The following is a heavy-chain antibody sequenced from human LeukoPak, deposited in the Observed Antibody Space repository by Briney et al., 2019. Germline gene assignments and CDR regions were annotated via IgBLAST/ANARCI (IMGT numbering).Heavy chain of an antibody. J-gene: IGHJ4*02. Sequence: ASVKVSCKASGYTLTTYAMNWVRQAPGQGLEWMGWMNPNSGNTGYAQKFQGRVTMTRDTSISTAYMELSRLRSDDTAVYYCARTRELYSSGWGLDYWGQGTLVTVSS. V-gene: IGHV1-8*02. D-gene: IGHD6-19*01. CDR1: GYTLTTYA. CDR2: MNPNSGNT. CDR3: ARTRELYSSGWGLDY.